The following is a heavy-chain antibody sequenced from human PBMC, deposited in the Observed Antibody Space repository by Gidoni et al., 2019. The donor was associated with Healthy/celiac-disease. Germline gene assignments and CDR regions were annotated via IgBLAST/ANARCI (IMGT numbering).Heavy chain of an antibody. Sequence: VSGGSISSGGYYWSWIRQHPGKGLEWIGYIYYSGSTYYNPSLKSRVTISVDTSKNQFSLKLSSVTAADTAVYYCTGLSYSSSWYYNYYYYYVMDVWGQGTTVTVSS. V-gene: IGHV4-31*02. J-gene: IGHJ6*02. CDR2: IYYSGST. CDR1: GGSISSGGYY. CDR3: TGLSYSSSWYYNYYYYYVMDV. D-gene: IGHD6-13*01.